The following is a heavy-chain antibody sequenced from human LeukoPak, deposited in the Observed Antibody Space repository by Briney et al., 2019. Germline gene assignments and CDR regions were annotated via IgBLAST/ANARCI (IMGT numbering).Heavy chain of an antibody. D-gene: IGHD5-24*01. Sequence: GGSLRLSCAASGFTFSSYTMNWVRQAPGKGLEWVSSISSSSTYINYADSVKGRFTISRDNAKNSLYLQMNSLRAEDTAVYYCARGMATIGGRAGGDAFDIWGQGTMVTVSS. V-gene: IGHV3-21*01. CDR2: ISSSSTYI. CDR1: GFTFSSYT. CDR3: ARGMATIGGRAGGDAFDI. J-gene: IGHJ3*02.